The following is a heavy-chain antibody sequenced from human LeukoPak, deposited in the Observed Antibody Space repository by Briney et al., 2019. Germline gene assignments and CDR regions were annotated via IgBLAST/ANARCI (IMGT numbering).Heavy chain of an antibody. CDR2: IIPILGIA. J-gene: IGHJ5*02. CDR1: GYTFTSYG. Sequence: GASVKVSCKASGYTFTSYGISWVRQAPGQGLEWMGRIIPILGIANYAQKFQGRVTITADKSTSTAYMELSSLRSEDTAVYYCARDLFDTDANWFDPWGQGTLVTVSS. CDR3: ARDLFDTDANWFDP. V-gene: IGHV1-69*04. D-gene: IGHD3-9*01.